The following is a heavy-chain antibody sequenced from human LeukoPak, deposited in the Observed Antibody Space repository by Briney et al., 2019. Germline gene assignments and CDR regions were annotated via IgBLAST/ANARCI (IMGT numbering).Heavy chain of an antibody. CDR1: GGSFSGYY. D-gene: IGHD3-3*01. Sequence: SETLSLTCAVYGGSFSGYYWSWIRQPPGKGLEWIGEINHSGSTNYNPSLKSRVTISVDTSKNQFSLKLSSVTAADTAVYYCARGYYDFWSGSRFDPWGQGTLVTVSS. CDR3: ARGYYDFWSGSRFDP. V-gene: IGHV4-34*01. CDR2: INHSGST. J-gene: IGHJ5*02.